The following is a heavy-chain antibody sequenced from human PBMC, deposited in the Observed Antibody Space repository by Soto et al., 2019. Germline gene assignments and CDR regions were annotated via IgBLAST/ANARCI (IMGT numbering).Heavy chain of an antibody. Sequence: SQTRSLTSAADARSFSGYYWGWIRLPQGKGLEWIGEINHSGSTNYNPSLKSRVTISVGTSKNQFSLKLSSVTAADTAVYYCASQRRMVRGATYYYYYGMDVWGQGTTVT. J-gene: IGHJ6*02. CDR2: INHSGST. CDR3: ASQRRMVRGATYYYYYGMDV. CDR1: ARSFSGYY. V-gene: IGHV4-34*01. D-gene: IGHD3-10*01.